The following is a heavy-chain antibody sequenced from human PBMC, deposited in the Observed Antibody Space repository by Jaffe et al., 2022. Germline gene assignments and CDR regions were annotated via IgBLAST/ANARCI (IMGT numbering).Heavy chain of an antibody. CDR2: INHSGST. CDR1: GGSFSGYY. D-gene: IGHD2-8*01. CDR3: ARRRMVPRAYYMDV. Sequence: QVQLQQWGAGLLKPSETLSLTCAVYGGSFSGYYWSWIRQPPGKGLEWIGEINHSGSTNYNPSLKSRVTISVDTSKNQFSLKLSSVTAADTAVYYCARRRMVPRAYYMDVWGKGTTVTVSS. V-gene: IGHV4-34*01. J-gene: IGHJ6*03.